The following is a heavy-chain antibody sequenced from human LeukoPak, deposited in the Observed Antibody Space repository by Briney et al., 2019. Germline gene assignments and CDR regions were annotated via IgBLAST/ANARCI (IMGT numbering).Heavy chain of an antibody. CDR1: GYTFTSYG. CDR2: ISAYNGNT. D-gene: IGHD6-6*01. CDR3: ARVIAARPRGWFDP. J-gene: IGHJ5*02. Sequence: ASVKVSCKASGYTFTSYGISWVRQAPGQVLEWMGWISAYNGNTNYAQKFQGRVTMTRDTSISTAYMELSRLRSDDTAVYYCARVIAARPRGWFDPWGQGTLVTVSS. V-gene: IGHV1-18*01.